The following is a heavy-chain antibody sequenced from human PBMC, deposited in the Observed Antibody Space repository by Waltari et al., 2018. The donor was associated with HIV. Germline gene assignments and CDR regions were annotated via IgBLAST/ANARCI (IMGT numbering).Heavy chain of an antibody. CDR3: ARTYCSGGSCYSNYFHY. Sequence: QLQLQESGPGLVKPSETLSLTCTVSGGSISSSSYYWGWIRQPPGKGLEWIGSIYYSGSTYYNPSLKSRVTISVDTSKKQFSLKLSSVTAADTAVYYCARTYCSGGSCYSNYFHYWGQGTLVTVSS. V-gene: IGHV4-39*07. CDR1: GGSISSSSYY. J-gene: IGHJ4*02. D-gene: IGHD2-15*01. CDR2: IYYSGST.